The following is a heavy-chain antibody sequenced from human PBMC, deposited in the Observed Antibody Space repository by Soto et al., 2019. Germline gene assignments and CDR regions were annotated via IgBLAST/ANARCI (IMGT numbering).Heavy chain of an antibody. J-gene: IGHJ6*03. V-gene: IGHV3-23*01. CDR3: AKAGRVYHSMDV. CDR1: RFTFSNYA. D-gene: IGHD3-10*01. CDR2: ISESGRST. Sequence: HPGGSLRLSCAASRFTFSNYAMSWVRQAPGKGLEWVSGISESGRSTYYADSVRGRFTISRDNSKNTLYLQMNSLRAEDTAVYYWAKAGRVYHSMDVWGKGTTVTVSS.